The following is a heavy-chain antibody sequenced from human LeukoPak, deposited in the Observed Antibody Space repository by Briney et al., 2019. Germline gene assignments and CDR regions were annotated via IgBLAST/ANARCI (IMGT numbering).Heavy chain of an antibody. D-gene: IGHD1-26*01. J-gene: IGHJ6*02. V-gene: IGHV4-39*01. CDR2: IYYTGGT. CDR3: ARHQHAGREHYYGMDV. Sequence: SETLSLTCSVSGGSITSSSYYWGWIRQSPEKGLEWIGRIYYTGGTHYSPSLKSRVTISVDTSKNQFSLKLSSVTAADTAVYYCARHQHAGREHYYGMDVWGQGTTVSVSS. CDR1: GGSITSSSYY.